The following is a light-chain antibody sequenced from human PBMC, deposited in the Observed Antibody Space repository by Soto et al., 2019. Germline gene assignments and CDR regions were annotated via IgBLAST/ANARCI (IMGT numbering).Light chain of an antibody. J-gene: IGLJ2*01. Sequence: QSVLTQQPSESGTPGQRVTISCSGSRSNIGSNTVNWYQQLPGTAPKFLIYSNNQRPSWVPKRFSGSKSGTSASLAISGLQSEDEADYYCATWDDSLHGHVVFGGGTKLTVL. CDR3: ATWDDSLHGHVV. V-gene: IGLV1-44*01. CDR2: SNN. CDR1: RSNIGSNT.